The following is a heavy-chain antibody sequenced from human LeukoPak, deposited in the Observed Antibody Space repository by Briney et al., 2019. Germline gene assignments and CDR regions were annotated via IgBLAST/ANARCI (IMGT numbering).Heavy chain of an antibody. D-gene: IGHD2-15*01. V-gene: IGHV1-8*01. CDR2: MNPNSGNT. Sequence: ASVKVSCKASGYTFTSYDINWVRQATGQGLEWMGWMNPNSGNTGYAQKFQGRVTMTRNTSISTAYMELSSLRSEDTAVYYCARGTGYCSGDSCYYQKNWFDPWGQGTLVTVSS. CDR3: ARGTGYCSGDSCYYQKNWFDP. CDR1: GYTFTSYD. J-gene: IGHJ5*02.